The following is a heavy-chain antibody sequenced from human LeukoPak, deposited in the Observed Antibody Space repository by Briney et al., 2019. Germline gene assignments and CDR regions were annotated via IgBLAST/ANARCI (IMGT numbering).Heavy chain of an antibody. Sequence: PSETLSLTCTVSGGSISSYYWSWIRQPPGKGLEWIGYIYYSGSTNYNPSLKSRVTISVDTSKNQFSLKLSSVTAADTAVYYCARGNYAYMIGGYFDYWGQGTLVTVSS. V-gene: IGHV4-59*01. CDR3: ARGNYAYMIGGYFDY. D-gene: IGHD3-22*01. CDR2: IYYSGST. J-gene: IGHJ4*02. CDR1: GGSISSYY.